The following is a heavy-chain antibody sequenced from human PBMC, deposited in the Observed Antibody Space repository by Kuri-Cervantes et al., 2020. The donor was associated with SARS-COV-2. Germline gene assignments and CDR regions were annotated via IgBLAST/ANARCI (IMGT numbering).Heavy chain of an antibody. CDR3: ARENVSSGWSRWFGP. D-gene: IGHD6-19*01. V-gene: IGHV3-21*01. CDR1: GFTFSSYS. J-gene: IGHJ5*02. CDR2: ISSSSSYI. Sequence: GGSLRLSCAASGFTFSSYSMNWVRQAPGKGLEWVSSISSSSSYIYYADSVKGRFTISRDNAKNSLYLQMNSLRAEDTAVYYCARENVSSGWSRWFGPWGQGTLVTVSS.